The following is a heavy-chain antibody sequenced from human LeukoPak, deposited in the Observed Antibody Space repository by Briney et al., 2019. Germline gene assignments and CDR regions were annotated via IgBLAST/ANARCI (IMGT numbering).Heavy chain of an antibody. V-gene: IGHV3-30*18. CDR3: AKDQRRGVSSFDS. Sequence: PGGSLRLSCEASGFTFSSFDMNWVRQAPGKGLDWVAVISYHGSNKYYADAVKGRFTISRDNSKNTVYLQMDSLRAEDTAVYYCAKDQRRGVSSFDSWGQGALVTVSS. D-gene: IGHD3-10*01. J-gene: IGHJ4*02. CDR1: GFTFSSFD. CDR2: ISYHGSNK.